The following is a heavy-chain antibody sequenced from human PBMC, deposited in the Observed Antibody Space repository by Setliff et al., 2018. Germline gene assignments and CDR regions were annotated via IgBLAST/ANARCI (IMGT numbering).Heavy chain of an antibody. Sequence: SETLSLTCTVSGYSISSGYYWGWIRQPPGKGLEWIGSIYHSGSTYYNPSLKSRVTISVDTSKNQFSLKLSSVTAADTAAYYCARGLNYFDSSGYHYYFDYWGQGTLVTVSS. V-gene: IGHV4-38-2*02. J-gene: IGHJ4*02. D-gene: IGHD3-22*01. CDR2: IYHSGST. CDR3: ARGLNYFDSSGYHYYFDY. CDR1: GYSISSGYY.